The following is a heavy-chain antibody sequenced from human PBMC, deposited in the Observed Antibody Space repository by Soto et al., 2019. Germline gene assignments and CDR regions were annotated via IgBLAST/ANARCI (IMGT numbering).Heavy chain of an antibody. J-gene: IGHJ4*02. D-gene: IGHD6-19*01. CDR1: GFTFISYA. CDR2: ISGSGGST. V-gene: IGHV3-23*01. CDR3: AKCSPRYSSGLKAYYFDY. Sequence: EVQLLESGGGLVQPGGSLRLSCAASGFTFISYAMSWVRQAPGKGLEWVSTISGSGGSTYYADSVKGRFTISRDNSKNTLYLQVNSLRAEDTAVYYCAKCSPRYSSGLKAYYFDYWGQGTLVTVSS.